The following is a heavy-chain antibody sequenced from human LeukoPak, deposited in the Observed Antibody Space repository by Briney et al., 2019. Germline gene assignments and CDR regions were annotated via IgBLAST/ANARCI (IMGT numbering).Heavy chain of an antibody. V-gene: IGHV4-34*01. CDR1: GGSFSGYY. J-gene: IGHJ4*02. Sequence: SETLSLTCAVYGGSFSGYYWSWIRQPPGNGLEWIGEINHSGSTNYNPSLKSRVTISVDTSKNQFSLKLSSVTAADTAVYYCARDTNYYDSSGYYHDYWGQGTLVTVSS. CDR2: INHSGST. D-gene: IGHD3-22*01. CDR3: ARDTNYYDSSGYYHDY.